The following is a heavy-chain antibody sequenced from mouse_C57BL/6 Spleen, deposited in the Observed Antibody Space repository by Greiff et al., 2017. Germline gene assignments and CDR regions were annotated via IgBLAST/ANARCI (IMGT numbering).Heavy chain of an antibody. CDR1: GFSLTSYA. CDR3: ARNPNYYGSSYDWYFDV. CDR2: IWTGGGT. Sequence: VKLVESGPGLVAPSQSLSITCTVSGFSLTSYAISWVRQPPGKGLEWLGVIWTGGGTNYNSTLKSRLSISKDNSKSQVFLKMNSLQTDDTARYYCARNPNYYGSSYDWYFDVWGTGTTVTVSS. D-gene: IGHD1-1*01. J-gene: IGHJ1*03. V-gene: IGHV2-9-1*01.